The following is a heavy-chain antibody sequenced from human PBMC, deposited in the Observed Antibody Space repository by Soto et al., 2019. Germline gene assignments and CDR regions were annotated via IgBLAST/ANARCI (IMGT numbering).Heavy chain of an antibody. D-gene: IGHD3-3*01. V-gene: IGHV3-23*01. CDR2: ISGSGGST. Sequence: GGSLRLSCAASGFTFSSYAMSWVRQAPGKGLEWVSAISGSGGSTYYADSVKGRFTISRDNSKNTLYLQMNSLRAEDTAVYYCAKDGFGGVVIIHDPSEYWGQGTLVTVSS. J-gene: IGHJ4*02. CDR1: GFTFSSYA. CDR3: AKDGFGGVVIIHDPSEY.